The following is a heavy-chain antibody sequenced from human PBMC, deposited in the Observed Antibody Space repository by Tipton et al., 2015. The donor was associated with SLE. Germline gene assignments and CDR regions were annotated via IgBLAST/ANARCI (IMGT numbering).Heavy chain of an antibody. V-gene: IGHV4-59*08. CDR3: ARHISPLGAFDI. J-gene: IGHJ3*02. CDR2: IYYSGRT. D-gene: IGHD7-27*01. Sequence: TLSLTCAVSGGSISRYYWRCVRRPPGKGLEWIGYIYYSGRTNYNPSLKSRVTISVDTSKNQFSLKLSSVTAADTAVYYCARHISPLGAFDIWGQGTTLTVSS. CDR1: GGSISRYY.